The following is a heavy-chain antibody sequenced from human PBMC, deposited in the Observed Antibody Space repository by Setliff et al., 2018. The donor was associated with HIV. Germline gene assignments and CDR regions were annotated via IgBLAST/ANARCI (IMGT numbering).Heavy chain of an antibody. Sequence: WASVKVSCKASGDTFTDYYMHWVRQAPGQGLEWMGIINPSGDNTDYAQKFQDRVIMTRDTSTSTVYMELSSLTSEDTAIYYCARDPYYRNYFDSWGQGTLVTVSS. D-gene: IGHD3-22*01. CDR1: GDTFTDYY. J-gene: IGHJ4*02. CDR2: INPSGDNT. V-gene: IGHV1-46*01. CDR3: ARDPYYRNYFDS.